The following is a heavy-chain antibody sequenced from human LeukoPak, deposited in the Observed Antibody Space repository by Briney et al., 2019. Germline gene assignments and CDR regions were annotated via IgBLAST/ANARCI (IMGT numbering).Heavy chain of an antibody. J-gene: IGHJ4*02. Sequence: GGSLRLSCTASGFSFSSYWMHWVRQAPGKGLVWVSRISSDGSIINYADSVKGRFTISRDNAKNTLYLQMNSLRVEDTAVYYCARPAVAGLRAGGYDYWGQGTLVTVSS. V-gene: IGHV3-74*01. D-gene: IGHD6-19*01. CDR2: ISSDGSII. CDR1: GFSFSSYW. CDR3: ARPAVAGLRAGGYDY.